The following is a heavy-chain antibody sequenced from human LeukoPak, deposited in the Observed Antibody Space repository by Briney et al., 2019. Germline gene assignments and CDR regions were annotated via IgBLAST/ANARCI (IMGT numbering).Heavy chain of an antibody. CDR3: ARRAGDCSSTSCYWNNWFDP. CDR1: GYSFTSYW. Sequence: GESLKISCKGSGYSFTSYWIGWVRQMPGKGLEWMGIIYPGDFDTRYSPSFQGQVTISADKSISTAYLQWSSLKASDTAMYYCARRAGDCSSTSCYWNNWFDPWGQGTLVTVSS. J-gene: IGHJ5*02. D-gene: IGHD2-2*01. CDR2: IYPGDFDT. V-gene: IGHV5-51*01.